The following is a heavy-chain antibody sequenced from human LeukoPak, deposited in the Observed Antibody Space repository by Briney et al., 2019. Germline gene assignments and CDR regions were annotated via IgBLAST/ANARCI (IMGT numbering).Heavy chain of an antibody. CDR1: GFTFTSYT. CDR3: GRGGEY. D-gene: IGHD3-10*01. V-gene: IGHV3-48*02. J-gene: IGHJ4*02. CDR2: ISETGRTK. Sequence: PGGSLRLSCAASGFTFTSYTMNWVRQAPGKGLEWVSYISETGRTKFYGDSVKGRFTVSRDNAKNSVYLQMNNLRDEDTAMYYCGRGGEYWGQGTLVTVSS.